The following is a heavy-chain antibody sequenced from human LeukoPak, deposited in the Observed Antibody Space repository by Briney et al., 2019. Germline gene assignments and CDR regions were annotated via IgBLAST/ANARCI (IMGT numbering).Heavy chain of an antibody. D-gene: IGHD5-18*01. Sequence: SETLSLTCAVYGGSFSGYYWSWIRQPPGKGLEWIGEINHSGSTNYNPSLKSRVTISVDTSKNQFSLNLRSVTAADTAAYYCARGRYSFAYWGQGTLVTVSS. J-gene: IGHJ4*02. V-gene: IGHV4-34*01. CDR2: INHSGST. CDR1: GGSFSGYY. CDR3: ARGRYSFAY.